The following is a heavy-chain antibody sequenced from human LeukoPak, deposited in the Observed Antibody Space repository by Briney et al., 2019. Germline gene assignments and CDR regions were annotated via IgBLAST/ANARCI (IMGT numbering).Heavy chain of an antibody. J-gene: IGHJ4*02. CDR1: GYTFTGYY. V-gene: IGHV1-2*02. D-gene: IGHD2-2*01. CDR3: AREGVVPAASNRGDY. CDR2: INPNSGGT. Sequence: GASVKVSCKASGYTFTGYYMHWVRQAPGQGLEWMGWINPNSGGTNYAQKFQGRVTMTRDTSISTAYMELSRLRSDDTAVYYCAREGVVPAASNRGDYWGQGTLVTVSS.